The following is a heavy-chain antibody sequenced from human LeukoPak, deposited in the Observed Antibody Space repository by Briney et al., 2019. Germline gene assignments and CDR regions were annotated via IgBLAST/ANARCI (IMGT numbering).Heavy chain of an antibody. Sequence: GGSLRLSCAASGFTFSSYWMSWVRQAPGKGLEWVANIKQDGSEKYYADSVKGRFTISRDNAKNSLYLQMNSLRAEDTALYYCAKKANLGFDYWGQGTLVTVSS. CDR3: AKKANLGFDY. V-gene: IGHV3-7*03. J-gene: IGHJ4*02. CDR1: GFTFSSYW. D-gene: IGHD3-16*01. CDR2: IKQDGSEK.